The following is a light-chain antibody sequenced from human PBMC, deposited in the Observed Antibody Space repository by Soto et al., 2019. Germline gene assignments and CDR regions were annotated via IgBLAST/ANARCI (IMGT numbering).Light chain of an antibody. CDR1: SSDVGSYNL. CDR3: CSYVGNSAWV. CDR2: DGS. V-gene: IGLV2-23*01. Sequence: QSALTQPASVSGSPGQSITISCTGTSSDVGSYNLVSWYQQHPGKAPKLLICDGSKRPSGVSNRFSESKSGNTASLTISGLQAEDEADYYCCSYVGNSAWVFGSGTKVTVL. J-gene: IGLJ1*01.